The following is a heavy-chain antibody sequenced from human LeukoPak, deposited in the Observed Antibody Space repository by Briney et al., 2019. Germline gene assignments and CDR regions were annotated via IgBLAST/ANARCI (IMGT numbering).Heavy chain of an antibody. Sequence: GGSLRLSCAASGFTFSGYWMTWVRQATGKGLEWVANINHDGSETHYVDSVKGRFTISRDNAKNSVYLQLNSLSAEDTAVYYCAKSSWFDSFDYWGQGTLVTVSS. D-gene: IGHD6-13*01. J-gene: IGHJ4*02. CDR3: AKSSWFDSFDY. V-gene: IGHV3-7*01. CDR2: INHDGSET. CDR1: GFTFSGYW.